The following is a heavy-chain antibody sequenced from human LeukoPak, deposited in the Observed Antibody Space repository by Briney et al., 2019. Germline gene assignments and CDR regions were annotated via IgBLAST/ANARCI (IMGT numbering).Heavy chain of an antibody. J-gene: IGHJ6*02. D-gene: IGHD5-12*01. CDR1: GFTFSTYA. CDR2: LSGNGNTI. CDR3: ASPAWSDGGYDSGRRAVADYEHYYYGMDV. V-gene: IGHV3-23*01. Sequence: PGGSLRLSCAASGFTFSTYAMSWVRQAPGKGLECVSALSGNGNTIYYADSVKGRFTISRDNSKNTLSLQTNSLRAEDTAVYYCASPAWSDGGYDSGRRAVADYEHYYYGMDVWGQGTTVTVSS.